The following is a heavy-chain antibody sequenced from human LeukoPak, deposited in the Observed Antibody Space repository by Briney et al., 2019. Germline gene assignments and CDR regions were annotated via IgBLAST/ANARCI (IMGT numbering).Heavy chain of an antibody. CDR3: ARGSSWYLGDFDY. Sequence: GGSLRLSCAASGFTFSSYAMHWVRQAPGKGLEWVAVISYDGSNKYYADSVKGRFTISRDNSKNTLYLQMNSLRAEDTAVYYCARGSSWYLGDFDYWGQGTLVTVSS. J-gene: IGHJ4*02. CDR1: GFTFSSYA. CDR2: ISYDGSNK. V-gene: IGHV3-30*04. D-gene: IGHD6-13*01.